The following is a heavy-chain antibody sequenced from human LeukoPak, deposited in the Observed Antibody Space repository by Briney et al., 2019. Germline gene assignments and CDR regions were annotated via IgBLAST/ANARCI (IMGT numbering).Heavy chain of an antibody. CDR3: ARDITMVRGVLDY. V-gene: IGHV3-30*04. Sequence: GGSLRLSCAASGFTFSSYAMHWIRQAPGKGLEWVAVISYDGSNKYYADSVKGRFTISRDNPKNTLYLQMNSLRAEDTAVYYCARDITMVRGVLDYWGQGTLVTVSS. CDR1: GFTFSSYA. J-gene: IGHJ4*02. D-gene: IGHD3-10*01. CDR2: ISYDGSNK.